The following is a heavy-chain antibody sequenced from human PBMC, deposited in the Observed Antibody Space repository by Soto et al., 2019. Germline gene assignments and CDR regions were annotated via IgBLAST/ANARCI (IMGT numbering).Heavy chain of an antibody. V-gene: IGHV3-23*01. J-gene: IGHJ4*02. D-gene: IGHD3-22*01. CDR2: ISGSGGST. CDR1: GFTFSSDA. Sequence: PGGSLRLSCAASGFTFSSDAMSRVRQAPGKGLEWVSAISGSGGSTYYADSVKGRFTISRDNSKNTLYLQMNSLRADDTAVYYCAKGAHTYYYDSSGPPAYWGQGTLVTVSS. CDR3: AKGAHTYYYDSSGPPAY.